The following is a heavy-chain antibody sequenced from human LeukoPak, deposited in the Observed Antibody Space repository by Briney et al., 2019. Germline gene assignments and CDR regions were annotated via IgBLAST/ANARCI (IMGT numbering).Heavy chain of an antibody. V-gene: IGHV4-59*12. CDR2: IYYSGST. Sequence: SETLSLTCTVSGGSISSYYWSWIRQPPGKGLEWIGYIYYSGSTNYNPSLKSRVTISVDKSKNQFSLNLSSVTAADTAVYYCARAFLVGYSPEEFFFDYWGQGTLVTVSS. D-gene: IGHD2-15*01. CDR1: GGSISSYY. J-gene: IGHJ4*02. CDR3: ARAFLVGYSPEEFFFDY.